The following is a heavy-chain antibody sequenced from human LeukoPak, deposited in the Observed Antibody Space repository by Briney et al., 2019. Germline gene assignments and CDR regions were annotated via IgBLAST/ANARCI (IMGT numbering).Heavy chain of an antibody. CDR3: AKSGSVVVAANWFDP. Sequence: PSETLSLTCTVSGGSISSYYWSWIWQPPGKGLEWIGYIYYSGSTNYNPSLKSRVTISVDTSKNQFSLKLSSVTAADTAVYYCAKSGSVVVAANWFDPWGQGTLVTVSS. CDR1: GGSISSYY. CDR2: IYYSGST. V-gene: IGHV4-59*01. J-gene: IGHJ5*02. D-gene: IGHD2-15*01.